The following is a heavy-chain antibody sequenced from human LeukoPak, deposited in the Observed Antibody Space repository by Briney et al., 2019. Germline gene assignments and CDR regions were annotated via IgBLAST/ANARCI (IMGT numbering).Heavy chain of an antibody. V-gene: IGHV3-53*03. CDR3: ARRTGRYFGSGSAYGMDV. J-gene: IGHJ6*04. D-gene: IGHD3-10*01. Sequence: GGSLRLSCATSGLTVSTNYMRSVRQTPGKGLELVALIYSDGTTHYAGSVRGRFTISRDNSKNTVDLQMNSLRDEDTAIYYCARRTGRYFGSGSAYGMDVWGGGTTVTVSS. CDR2: IYSDGTT. CDR1: GLTVSTNY.